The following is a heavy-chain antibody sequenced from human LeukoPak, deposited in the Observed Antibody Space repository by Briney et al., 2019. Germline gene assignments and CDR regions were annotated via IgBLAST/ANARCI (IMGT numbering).Heavy chain of an antibody. J-gene: IGHJ4*02. V-gene: IGHV3-13*04. CDR2: VGIAGDI. CDR1: GFTVSSHD. CDR3: ARVLRGGGGFDY. D-gene: IGHD3-10*01. Sequence: GGSLRLSCAASGFTVSSHDIHWVRQPTGKGLEWVSGVGIAGDIYYAGSVKGRFTISRENAKNSLFLQMNSLRVGDTAVYYCARVLRGGGGFDYWGQGTLVTVSS.